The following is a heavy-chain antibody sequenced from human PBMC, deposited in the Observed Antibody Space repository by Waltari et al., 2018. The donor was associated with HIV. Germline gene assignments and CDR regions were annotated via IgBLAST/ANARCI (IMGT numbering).Heavy chain of an antibody. CDR1: GFTFSTYA. J-gene: IGHJ4*02. CDR2: LGYDGSKK. CDR3: ARGTKYQLLSFPSYYFDY. V-gene: IGHV3-33*01. Sequence: QVQLVESGGGVVQPGRSLGLSCAASGFTFSTYAMHWVRQAPGKGLEWVAVLGYDGSKKYYVDSVKGRFTISRDNAKNTLYLQMNSLRAEDTAVYYCARGTKYQLLSFPSYYFDYWGQGTLVTVSS. D-gene: IGHD2-2*01.